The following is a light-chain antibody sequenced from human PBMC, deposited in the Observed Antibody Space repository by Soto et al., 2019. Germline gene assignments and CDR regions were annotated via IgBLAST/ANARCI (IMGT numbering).Light chain of an antibody. CDR2: DVT. J-gene: IGKJ3*01. V-gene: IGKV3-11*01. Sequence: EIVLTQSPATLSLSPGERATLSCRASQSVSNYLAWYQQKPGQAPRLRIYDVTNRATGIPARFSGSGSGTDFTLPISSLEPEDFAVYYCQSLFTLGPGTKVDIK. CDR3: QSLFT. CDR1: QSVSNY.